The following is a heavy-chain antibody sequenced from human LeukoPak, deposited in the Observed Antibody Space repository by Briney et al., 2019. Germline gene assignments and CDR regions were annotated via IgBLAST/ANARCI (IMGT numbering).Heavy chain of an antibody. J-gene: IGHJ4*02. CDR3: IHLTMPDY. Sequence: GGSLRLSCAASGFTFRNAWMSWVRQAPGKGLEWVGRIKSKTEGGTTDYAAPVKGRFTISRDDSKNTLYLQMKSLKNEDTALYYCIHLTMPDYWGRGTLVPSPQ. CDR2: IKSKTEGGTT. V-gene: IGHV3-15*01. D-gene: IGHD4/OR15-4a*01. CDR1: GFTFRNAW.